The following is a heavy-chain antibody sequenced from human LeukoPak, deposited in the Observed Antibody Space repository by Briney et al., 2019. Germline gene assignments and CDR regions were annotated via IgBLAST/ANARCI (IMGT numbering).Heavy chain of an antibody. D-gene: IGHD6-19*01. CDR2: INTDGSST. J-gene: IGHJ4*02. CDR1: GFTFSSYW. Sequence: GGSLRLSCAASGFTFSSYWMHWVRQAPGKGLVWVSRINTDGSSTSYADSVKGRFTISRDNAKNTLYLQMNSLRAEDMAVYYCARDRDSSGWSGGFDYWGQGTLVTASS. CDR3: ARDRDSSGWSGGFDY. V-gene: IGHV3-74*01.